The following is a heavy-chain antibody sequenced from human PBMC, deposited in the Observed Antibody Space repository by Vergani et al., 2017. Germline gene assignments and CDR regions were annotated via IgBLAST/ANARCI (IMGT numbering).Heavy chain of an antibody. CDR2: IHYSENT. Sequence: QVQLQESGPGLVKSSETLSLTCSVSFDSIRNLYCNWIRQPPGKGLEWIGSIHYSENTNYNPSLNTRVTISVDTSKNQFSLTLTSVTAADTAVYYCASDTHSGQRADRWGQGILGTVTS. J-gene: IGHJ4*01. D-gene: IGHD6-19*01. CDR3: ASDTHSGQRADR. V-gene: IGHV4-59*11. CDR1: FDSIRNLY.